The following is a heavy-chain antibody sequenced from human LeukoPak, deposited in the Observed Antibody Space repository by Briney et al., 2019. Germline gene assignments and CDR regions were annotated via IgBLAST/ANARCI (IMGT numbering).Heavy chain of an antibody. CDR3: ARGRFGELLAADY. J-gene: IGHJ4*02. Sequence: PGGSLRLSCAASGFTFSSYAMHWVRQAPGKGLEWVSAISGSGGSTYYADSVKGRFTISRENAKNSLYLQMNSLRAGDTAVYYCARGRFGELLAADYWGQGTLVTVSS. V-gene: IGHV3-23*01. D-gene: IGHD3-10*01. CDR2: ISGSGGST. CDR1: GFTFSSYA.